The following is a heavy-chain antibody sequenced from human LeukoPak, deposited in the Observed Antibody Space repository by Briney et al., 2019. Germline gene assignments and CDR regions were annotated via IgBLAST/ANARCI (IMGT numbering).Heavy chain of an antibody. CDR1: GFTFSSYA. CDR3: ARDLYDSSGFDY. CDR2: ISSSSSYI. Sequence: GGSLRLSCAASGFTFSSYAMSWVRQAPGKGLEWVSSISSSSSYIYYADSVKGRFTISRDNAKNSLYLQMNSLRAEDTAVYYCARDLYDSSGFDYWGQGTLVTVSS. V-gene: IGHV3-21*01. J-gene: IGHJ4*02. D-gene: IGHD3-22*01.